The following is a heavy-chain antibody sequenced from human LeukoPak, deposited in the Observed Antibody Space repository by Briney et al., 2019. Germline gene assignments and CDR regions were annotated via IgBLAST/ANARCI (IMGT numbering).Heavy chain of an antibody. CDR1: GFTFSNYW. V-gene: IGHV3-74*01. Sequence: GGSRSPSSEASGFTFSNYWTHWVRHAPGKGLVWVSRINSDGSSTSYADSVKGRFTISRDDAKNTVYLQMNSLRAEDTAVYYCAGYHNYAMDVW. CDR3: AGYHNYAMDV. CDR2: INSDGSST. J-gene: IGHJ6*01. D-gene: IGHD5-12*01.